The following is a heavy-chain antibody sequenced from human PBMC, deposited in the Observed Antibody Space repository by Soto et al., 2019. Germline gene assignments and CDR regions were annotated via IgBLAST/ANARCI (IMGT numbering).Heavy chain of an antibody. CDR3: ARVTYYYDSSGYSTFDY. CDR2: ISAYNGNT. CDR1: GYTFTSYG. V-gene: IGHV1-18*01. J-gene: IGHJ4*02. D-gene: IGHD3-22*01. Sequence: ASVKVSCKASGYTFTSYGISWLRQAPGQGLEWMGWISAYNGNTNYAQKLQGRVTMTTDTSTSTAYMELRSLRSDDTAVYYCARVTYYYDSSGYSTFDYWGQGTLVTVSS.